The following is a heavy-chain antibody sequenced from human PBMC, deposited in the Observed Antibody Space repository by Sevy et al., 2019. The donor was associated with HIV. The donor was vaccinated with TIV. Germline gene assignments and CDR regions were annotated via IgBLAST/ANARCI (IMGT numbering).Heavy chain of an antibody. D-gene: IGHD3-10*01. CDR1: GFTVSSNY. V-gene: IGHV3-53*01. CDR3: ARALSGSGSSFDY. J-gene: IGHJ4*02. CDR2: IYSGGST. Sequence: GGSLRLSCAASGFTVSSNYMSWVRQAPGKGLEWVSVIYSGGSTYYADSVKGRFTISRDNYKNTLYLQMNSLRAEDTSVYYCARALSGSGSSFDYWGQGTLVTVSS.